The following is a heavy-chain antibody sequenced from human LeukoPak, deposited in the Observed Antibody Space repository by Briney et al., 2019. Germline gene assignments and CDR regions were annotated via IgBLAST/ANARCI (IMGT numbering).Heavy chain of an antibody. V-gene: IGHV3-23*01. J-gene: IGHJ4*02. CDR1: GFTFSSYA. CDR2: VSGSGGST. D-gene: IGHD2-15*01. Sequence: GGSLRLSCAASGFTFSSYAMSWVRQAPGKGLEWVSAVSGSGGSTYYADSVKGRFTISRDNSKNTLYLQMNSLRAEDTAVYYCAKCAMKSGGSCYFDYWGQGTLVTVSS. CDR3: AKCAMKSGGSCYFDY.